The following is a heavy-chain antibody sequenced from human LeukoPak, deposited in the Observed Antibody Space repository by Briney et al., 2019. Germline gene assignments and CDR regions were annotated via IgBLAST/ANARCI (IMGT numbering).Heavy chain of an antibody. CDR1: GGSISSSTYY. CDR3: SSKALSIY. V-gene: IGHV4-39*01. CDR2: IYYSGST. J-gene: IGHJ4*02. Sequence: SETLSLTCTASGGSISSSTYYWGWIRQPPGKGLEWIGTIYYSGSTYYNPSLKSRVTISVDTSKNQFSLKLSSVTAADTAVYYCSSKALSIYWGQGTLVTVSS.